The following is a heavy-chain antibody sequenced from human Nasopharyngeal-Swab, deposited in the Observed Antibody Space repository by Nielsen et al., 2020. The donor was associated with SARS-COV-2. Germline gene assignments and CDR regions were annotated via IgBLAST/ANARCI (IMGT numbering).Heavy chain of an antibody. Sequence: GESLKISCAASGFTFRDYYMRWIRQAPGKGLEWVSYISSSGSTIYYADSVKGRFTISRDNAKNSLYLQMNSLRAEDTAVYYCARAYSEVYATPGDFDYWGQGTLVTVSS. J-gene: IGHJ4*02. CDR2: ISSSGSTI. CDR1: GFTFRDYY. V-gene: IGHV3-11*01. CDR3: ARAYSEVYATPGDFDY. D-gene: IGHD2-8*01.